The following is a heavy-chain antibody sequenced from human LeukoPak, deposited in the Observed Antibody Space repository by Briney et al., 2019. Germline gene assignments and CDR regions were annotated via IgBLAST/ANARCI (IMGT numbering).Heavy chain of an antibody. J-gene: IGHJ5*02. CDR3: ARGLLLWFGELHWFDP. D-gene: IGHD3-10*01. CDR2: INHSGST. Sequence: SETLSLTCAVYGGSFSGYYRSWIRQPPGKGLEWIGEINHSGSTNYNPSLKSRVTISVDTSKNQFSLKLSSVTAADTAVYYCARGLLLWFGELHWFDPWGQGTLVTVSS. CDR1: GGSFSGYY. V-gene: IGHV4-34*01.